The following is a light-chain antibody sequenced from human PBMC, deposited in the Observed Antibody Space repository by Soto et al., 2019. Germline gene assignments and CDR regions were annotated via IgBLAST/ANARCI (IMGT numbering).Light chain of an antibody. CDR3: MQSTQLPPT. Sequence: DVVMTQTPLSLSVAPGPPASISCKSSQSLLHITGETFLFWYLQKPGQSPQLLIYEVSTRVSGVPDRFSGSGSGTDFTLEIIRVETNDVGMYYCMQSTQLPPTFGQGTRLGIE. CDR2: EVS. J-gene: IGKJ5*01. V-gene: IGKV2D-29*02. CDR1: QSLLHITGETF.